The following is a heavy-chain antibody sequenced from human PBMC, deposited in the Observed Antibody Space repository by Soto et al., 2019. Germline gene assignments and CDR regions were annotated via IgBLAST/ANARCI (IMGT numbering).Heavy chain of an antibody. CDR3: VNMMIARGAFDF. J-gene: IGHJ4*02. CDR1: GFAFSSYA. Sequence: GGSLRLSCSASGFAFSSYAMHWVRQTPGKGLEYVSAISPQGGSTYYADSVKGRFTISRDDSKNTVYLQMSSLRPDDTAVYYSVNMMIARGAFDFWGQGTLVTVSS. D-gene: IGHD2-21*01. CDR2: ISPQGGST. V-gene: IGHV3-64D*06.